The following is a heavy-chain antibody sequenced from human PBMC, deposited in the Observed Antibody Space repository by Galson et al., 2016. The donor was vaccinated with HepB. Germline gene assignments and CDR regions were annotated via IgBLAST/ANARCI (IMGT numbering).Heavy chain of an antibody. CDR2: IWNDGSNQ. V-gene: IGHV3-33*01. CDR1: GFIFSSYG. D-gene: IGHD4-23*01. CDR3: SREGMTTMAMLDY. J-gene: IGHJ4*02. Sequence: SLRLSCAASGFIFSSYGMHWVRQAPGKGLEWVAVIWNDGSNQYYVDSAKGRFTISRDNSKNTLYLQMNSLRAEDTAVYYCSREGMTTMAMLDYWGQGTLVTVAS.